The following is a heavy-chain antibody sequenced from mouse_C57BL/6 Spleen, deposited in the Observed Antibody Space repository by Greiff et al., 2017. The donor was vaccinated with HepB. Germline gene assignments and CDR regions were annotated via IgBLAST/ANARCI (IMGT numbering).Heavy chain of an antibody. CDR1: GNSFTSYY. CDR2: IYPGSGNT. Sequence: VQLQQSGPELVKPGASVKISCKASGNSFTSYYIHWVKQRPGQGLEWIGWIYPGSGNTKYNEKFKGKATLTADTSSSTAYMQLSSLTSEDSAVYYCASSPYDYDSAWFAYWCQGTLVTVSA. J-gene: IGHJ3*01. V-gene: IGHV1-66*01. CDR3: ASSPYDYDSAWFAY. D-gene: IGHD2-4*01.